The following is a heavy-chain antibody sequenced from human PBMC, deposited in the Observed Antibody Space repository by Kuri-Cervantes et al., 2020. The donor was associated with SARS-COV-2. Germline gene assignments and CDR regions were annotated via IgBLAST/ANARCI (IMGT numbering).Heavy chain of an antibody. J-gene: IGHJ5*02. D-gene: IGHD4-11*01. CDR1: GFTFSSYA. Sequence: LSLTCAASGFTFSSYAMHWVRQAPGKGLEWVAVISYDGSNKYYADSVKGRFTISRDNSKNTLYLQMNSLRAEDTAVYYCARETTQPNWFDPWGQGTLVTVSS. CDR3: ARETTQPNWFDP. V-gene: IGHV3-30-3*01. CDR2: ISYDGSNK.